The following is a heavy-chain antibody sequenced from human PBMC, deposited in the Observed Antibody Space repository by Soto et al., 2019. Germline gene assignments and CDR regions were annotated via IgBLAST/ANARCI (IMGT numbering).Heavy chain of an antibody. CDR1: GFTFSSYA. CDR3: AKDRTNPYCGGVCPLVDAFDI. CDR2: ISGSGGST. J-gene: IGHJ3*02. D-gene: IGHD2-21*01. Sequence: EVQLLESGGGLVQPGGSLRLSCAASGFTFSSYAMSWVRQAPGKGLEWVSAISGSGGSTYYADSVKGRFTISRDNSKNTLYLQMNSLRAEDTAVYYCAKDRTNPYCGGVCPLVDAFDIWGQGTMVTVSS. V-gene: IGHV3-23*01.